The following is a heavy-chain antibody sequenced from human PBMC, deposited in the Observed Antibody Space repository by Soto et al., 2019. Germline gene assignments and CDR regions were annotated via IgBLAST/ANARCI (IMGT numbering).Heavy chain of an antibody. J-gene: IGHJ3*02. D-gene: IGHD3-10*01. CDR1: GFTFSSYW. V-gene: IGHV3-7*01. CDR3: ARPVLLWFGELFAFDI. Sequence: GGSLRLSCAASGFTFSSYWMSWVRQAPGKGLEWVANIKQDGSEKYYVDSVKGRFTISRDNAKNSLYLQMNSLRAEDTAVYYCARPVLLWFGELFAFDIWGQGTMVTVSS. CDR2: IKQDGSEK.